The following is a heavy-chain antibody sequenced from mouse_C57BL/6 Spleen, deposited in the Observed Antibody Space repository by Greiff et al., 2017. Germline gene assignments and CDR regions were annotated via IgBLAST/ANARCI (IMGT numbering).Heavy chain of an antibody. CDR3: ARNRGDDGYYGWFAY. Sequence: VQLQQSGAELVKPGASVKISCKASGYAFSSYWMNWVKQRPGKGLEWIGQIYPGDGDTNYNGKFKGKATLTADKSSSTAYMQLSSLTSEDSAVYFCARNRGDDGYYGWFAYWGQGTLVTVSA. V-gene: IGHV1-80*01. CDR1: GYAFSSYW. CDR2: IYPGDGDT. J-gene: IGHJ3*01. D-gene: IGHD2-3*01.